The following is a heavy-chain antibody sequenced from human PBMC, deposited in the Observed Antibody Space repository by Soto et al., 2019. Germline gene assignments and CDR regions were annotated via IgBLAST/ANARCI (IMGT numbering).Heavy chain of an antibody. Sequence: QVQLVESGGGVVQPGRSLRLSCAASGFTFSNYAMHWVRQAPGKGLEWVAVISYDGSNKYYADSVKGRFTLSRDNSRNTLSLQMNSLRAEDTAAYYCARDQGGDIDYWGQGTLVTVSS. V-gene: IGHV3-30-3*01. CDR1: GFTFSNYA. CDR2: ISYDGSNK. D-gene: IGHD3-16*01. CDR3: ARDQGGDIDY. J-gene: IGHJ4*02.